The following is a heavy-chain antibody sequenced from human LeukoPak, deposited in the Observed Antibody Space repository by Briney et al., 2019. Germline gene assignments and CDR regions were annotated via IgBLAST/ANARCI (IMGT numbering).Heavy chain of an antibody. CDR3: ARFAKSLAGTDWFDP. CDR1: GYTFTRYA. D-gene: IGHD6-19*01. CDR2: IYTNTGNP. V-gene: IGHV7-4-1*02. J-gene: IGHJ5*02. Sequence: ASVKVSFETSGYTFTRYALSWVRQAPGQGLEWMGWIYTNTGNPTYAQGFTGGFVFSLDTSVSTAYLQISSLKAEDTAVYYCARFAKSLAGTDWFDPWGQGTLVTVSS.